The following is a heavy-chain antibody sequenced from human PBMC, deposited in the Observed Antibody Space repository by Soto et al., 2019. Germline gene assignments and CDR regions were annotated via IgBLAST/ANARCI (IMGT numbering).Heavy chain of an antibody. D-gene: IGHD3-3*01. CDR2: ISAYNGNT. Sequence: ASVKVSCKASGYTFTSYGISWVRQAPGQGLEWMGWISAYNGNTNYAQKLQGRVTMTTDTSTSTAYMELRSLRSDDTAVYYCARDAPKTRFLEWLLEAPIFDYWGQGTLVTVSS. V-gene: IGHV1-18*01. CDR3: ARDAPKTRFLEWLLEAPIFDY. J-gene: IGHJ4*02. CDR1: GYTFTSYG.